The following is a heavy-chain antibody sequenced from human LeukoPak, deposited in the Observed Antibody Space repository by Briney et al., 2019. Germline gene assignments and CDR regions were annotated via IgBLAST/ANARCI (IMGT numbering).Heavy chain of an antibody. Sequence: GRSLRLSCAASGFTFSSYGMHWVRQAPGKGLEWVAVIWYDGSNKYYADSVKGRFTISRDNSKNTLYLQMNSLRAEDTAVYYCARDALIVGATPGGGMGVWGAGTTVTVSS. D-gene: IGHD1-26*01. CDR1: GFTFSSYG. CDR3: ARDALIVGATPGGGMGV. CDR2: IWYDGSNK. V-gene: IGHV3-33*01. J-gene: IGHJ6*01.